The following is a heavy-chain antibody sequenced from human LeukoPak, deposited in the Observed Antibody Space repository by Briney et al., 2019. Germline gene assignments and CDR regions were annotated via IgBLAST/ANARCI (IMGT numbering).Heavy chain of an antibody. CDR3: ATASALWSGYYMYYFDY. J-gene: IGHJ4*02. Sequence: ASVKVSCKVSGYTLTELSMHWVRQAPGKGLEWMGGFDPEDGETIYAQKFQGRVTMTEDTSTDTAYMELSSLRSEDTAVYYCATASALWSGYYMYYFDYWGQGTLVTVSS. V-gene: IGHV1-24*01. CDR1: GYTLTELS. CDR2: FDPEDGET. D-gene: IGHD3-3*01.